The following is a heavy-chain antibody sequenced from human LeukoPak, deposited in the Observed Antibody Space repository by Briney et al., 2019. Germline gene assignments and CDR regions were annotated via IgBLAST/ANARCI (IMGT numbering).Heavy chain of an antibody. CDR2: IWYDGSKK. J-gene: IGHJ6*02. Sequence: GGSLRLSCAASGFSFSSHGMHWVRQAPGKGLEWVAVIWYDGSKKYHADPVKGRFTISRDNSENTLYLQMNSLRAEDTALYYCARGWSGYYNAMDVWGLGTTVTVSS. D-gene: IGHD3-3*01. V-gene: IGHV3-33*01. CDR1: GFSFSSHG. CDR3: ARGWSGYYNAMDV.